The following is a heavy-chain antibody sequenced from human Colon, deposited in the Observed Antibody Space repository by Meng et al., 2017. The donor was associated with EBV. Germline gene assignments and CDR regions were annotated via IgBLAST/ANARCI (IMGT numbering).Heavy chain of an antibody. Sequence: QLLLKESDSVLVHPSQSLSLTCAVLGDSISSGDYSGSWIRQPPGQGLEWIGYIYHGGTTYNTSLKSRVTISVDNSKNQFSLRLTSVTAADTAVYYCARGPYCGGDCYWFDPWGQGTLVTVSS. CDR3: ARGPYCGGDCYWFDP. D-gene: IGHD2-21*02. CDR2: IYHGGTT. J-gene: IGHJ5*02. V-gene: IGHV4-30-2*01. CDR1: GDSISSGDYS.